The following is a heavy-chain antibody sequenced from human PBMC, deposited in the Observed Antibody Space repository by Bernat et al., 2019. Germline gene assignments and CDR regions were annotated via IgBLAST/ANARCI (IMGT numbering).Heavy chain of an antibody. CDR2: IIPIFGTA. Sequence: QVQLVQSGAEVKKPGSSVKVSCKASGGTFSSYAISWVRQAPGQGLEWMGGIIPIFGTANYARKFQGRVTITADESTSTAYMELSSLRSEDTAVYYCARGKVWNDVYYYYGMDVWGQGTTVTVSS. CDR1: GGTFSSYA. CDR3: ARGKVWNDVYYYYGMDV. J-gene: IGHJ6*02. D-gene: IGHD1-1*01. V-gene: IGHV1-69*12.